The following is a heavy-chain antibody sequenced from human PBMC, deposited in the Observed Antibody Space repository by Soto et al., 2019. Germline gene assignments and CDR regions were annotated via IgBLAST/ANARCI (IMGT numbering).Heavy chain of an antibody. CDR1: GGTFSSYA. D-gene: IGHD2-15*01. CDR2: IIPIFGTA. V-gene: IGHV1-69*13. Sequence: GASVKVSCKASGGTFSSYAISWARQAPGQGLEWMGGIIPIFGTANYAQKFQGRVTITADESTSTAYMELSSLRSEDTAVYYCARNYSPYYYYGMDVWGQGTTVTVSS. CDR3: ARNYSPYYYYGMDV. J-gene: IGHJ6*02.